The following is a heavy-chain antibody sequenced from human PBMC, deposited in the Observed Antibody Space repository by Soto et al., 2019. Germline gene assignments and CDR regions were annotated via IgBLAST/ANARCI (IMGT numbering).Heavy chain of an antibody. CDR1: GFTFSSNA. CDR2: LSYDGSNK. CDR3: ATDVGSGSSQYYYYFYGMDV. D-gene: IGHD1-26*01. Sequence: GGSLRLSCAASGFTFSSNAMDWVRQAPGKGLEWVAVLSYDGSNKYYADSVEGRFTISRDNSKNTLYLHMHTLRTEDTALYYCATDVGSGSSQYYYYFYGMDVWGQGTTVTVSS. V-gene: IGHV3-30-3*01. J-gene: IGHJ6*02.